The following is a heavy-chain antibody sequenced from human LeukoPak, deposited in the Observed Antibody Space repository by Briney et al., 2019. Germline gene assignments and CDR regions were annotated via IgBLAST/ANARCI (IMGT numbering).Heavy chain of an antibody. CDR1: GGTVTSYA. Sequence: ASVTVSCKASGGTVTSYALSWVRRGPGQGREGMGGIIPIFGTANYAQKFQGRVTITADKSTSTAYMELSSLRSEDTAVYYCARAPWKSSSWYYLDYWGQGTLVTVSS. D-gene: IGHD6-13*01. CDR2: IIPIFGTA. V-gene: IGHV1-69*06. CDR3: ARAPWKSSSWYYLDY. J-gene: IGHJ4*02.